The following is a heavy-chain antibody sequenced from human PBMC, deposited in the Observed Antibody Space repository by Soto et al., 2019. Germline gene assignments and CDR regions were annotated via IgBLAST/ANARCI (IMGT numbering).Heavy chain of an antibody. V-gene: IGHV3-23*01. Sequence: PGGSLRLSCAAPGFTFSSYAMSWVRQAPGKGLEWVSAISGSGGSTYYADSVKGRFTISRDNSKNTLYLQMNSLRAEDTAVYYCAKYVWAVAGYYYFDYWGQGTLVTVSS. CDR1: GFTFSSYA. CDR2: ISGSGGST. CDR3: AKYVWAVAGYYYFDY. D-gene: IGHD6-19*01. J-gene: IGHJ4*02.